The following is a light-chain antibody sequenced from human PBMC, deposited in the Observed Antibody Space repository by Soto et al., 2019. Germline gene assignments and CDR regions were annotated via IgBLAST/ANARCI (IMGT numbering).Light chain of an antibody. CDR2: GSS. CDR3: QQYYNWRPR. V-gene: IGKV3-15*01. J-gene: IGKJ1*01. CDR1: QGIVDT. Sequence: VLTQAPATLSVAPGEGVTLSCRASQGIVDTLAWYQQKAGQAPRLLIYGSSTRATGVPARFSGSGSGTEFTLTISRLQSEDFAAYYCQQYYNWRPRFGQGTKVDIK.